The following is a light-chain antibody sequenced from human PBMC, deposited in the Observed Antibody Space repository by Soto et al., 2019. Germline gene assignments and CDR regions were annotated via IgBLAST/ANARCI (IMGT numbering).Light chain of an antibody. J-gene: IGLJ3*02. CDR2: STN. CDR3: VLYMGSGV. V-gene: IGLV8-61*01. CDR1: SGSVSTSYY. Sequence: VVTKEPSFSVSPGGTVTLTCGLSSGSVSTSYYPSWYQQTPGQAPRTLIYSTNTRSSGVPDRFSGSILGNKAALTITGAQAHDESDYYCVLYMGSGVFGGGTQLTVL.